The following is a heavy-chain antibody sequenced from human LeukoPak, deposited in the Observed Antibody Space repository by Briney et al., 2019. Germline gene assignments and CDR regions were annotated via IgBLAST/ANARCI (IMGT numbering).Heavy chain of an antibody. J-gene: IGHJ4*02. CDR3: ARDFVHYYDSSGFEYYFDF. CDR1: GFTFSGYD. V-gene: IGHV3-30*02. CDR2: IRSDGSDK. Sequence: GGSLRLSCAASGFTFSGYDMHWVRQAPGKGLEWVALIRSDGSDKYYADSVKGRFTISRDNSKNTLYLQMGSLRAEDMAVYYCARDFVHYYDSSGFEYYFDFWGQGTLVTVSS. D-gene: IGHD3-22*01.